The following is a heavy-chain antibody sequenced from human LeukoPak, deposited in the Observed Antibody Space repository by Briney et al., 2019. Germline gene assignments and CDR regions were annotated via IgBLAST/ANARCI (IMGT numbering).Heavy chain of an antibody. CDR3: ARMRGTRDTYCDFWSGYDYWFDP. CDR1: GYTFTSYG. CDR2: ISAYNGNT. D-gene: IGHD3-3*01. V-gene: IGHV1-18*01. Sequence: RASVKVSCKASGYTFTSYGISWVRQAPGQGLEWMGWISAYNGNTNYAQKLQGRVTMTTDTSTSTAYMELRGLRSDDTAVYYCARMRGTRDTYCDFWSGYDYWFDPWGQGTLVTVSS. J-gene: IGHJ5*02.